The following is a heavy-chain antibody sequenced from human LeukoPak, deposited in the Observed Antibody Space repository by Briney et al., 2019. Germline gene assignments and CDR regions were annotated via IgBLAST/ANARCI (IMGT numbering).Heavy chain of an antibody. V-gene: IGHV4-39*07. CDR1: GGSISSSSYY. CDR2: IYYSGST. Sequence: SETLSLTCTVSGGSISSSSYYWGWIRQPPGKGLEWIGSIYYSGSTYYNPSLKSRVTISVDTSKNQFSLKLSSVTAADTAVYYCARDRPVAEPMVRGVVTAFDIWGQGTMVTVSS. J-gene: IGHJ3*02. D-gene: IGHD3-10*01. CDR3: ARDRPVAEPMVRGVVTAFDI.